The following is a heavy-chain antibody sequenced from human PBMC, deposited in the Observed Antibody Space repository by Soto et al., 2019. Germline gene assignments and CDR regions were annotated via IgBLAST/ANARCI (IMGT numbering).Heavy chain of an antibody. Sequence: KSGPTLVNPTQALTLTCTFSGFSLSTSGVGVGWIRQPPGKALEWLALIYWNDDKRYSPSLQSRLTITKDTTKNQVVLTMTNRDAVDTATYYYAHMAGYYYGYVWSSYRYFDYWGQGTLVTVSS. J-gene: IGHJ4*02. CDR3: AHMAGYYYGYVWSSYRYFDY. D-gene: IGHD3-16*02. CDR2: IYWNDDK. CDR1: GFSLSTSGVG. V-gene: IGHV2-5*01.